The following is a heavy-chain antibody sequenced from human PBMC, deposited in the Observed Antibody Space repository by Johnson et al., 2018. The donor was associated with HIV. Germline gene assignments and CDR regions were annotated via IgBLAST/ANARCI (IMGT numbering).Heavy chain of an antibody. CDR2: IWYDETNK. CDR1: GFTFRSYG. CDR3: ARAGVVFSTASHDAFDI. Sequence: QVQLVESGGGVVQPGRSLRLSCAASGFTFRSYGMHWVRQAPGKGLEWVAVIWYDETNKYYADSVKGRFTISRDNSKNTLYLQMNSLRAEDTAVYYCARAGVVFSTASHDAFDIWGQGTMVTVSS. D-gene: IGHD2-21*01. V-gene: IGHV3-33*01. J-gene: IGHJ3*02.